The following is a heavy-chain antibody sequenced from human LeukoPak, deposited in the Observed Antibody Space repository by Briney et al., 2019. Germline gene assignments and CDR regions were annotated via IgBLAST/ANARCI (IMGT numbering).Heavy chain of an antibody. CDR1: GGSISSYY. Sequence: SETLSLTCTVSGGSISSYYWSWIRQPPGKGLEWIGNIYCSGSTNYNPSLKSRVTISVDTSKNQFSLKLSSVTAADTAVYYCARELWSSQQLVPFDWGQGTLVTVSS. J-gene: IGHJ4*02. D-gene: IGHD6-13*01. CDR3: ARELWSSQQLVPFD. V-gene: IGHV4-59*01. CDR2: IYCSGST.